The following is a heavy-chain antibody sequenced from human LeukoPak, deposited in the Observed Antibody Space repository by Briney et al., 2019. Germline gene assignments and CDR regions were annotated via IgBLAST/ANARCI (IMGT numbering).Heavy chain of an antibody. D-gene: IGHD6-19*01. J-gene: IGHJ4*02. Sequence: SETLSLTCAVYGGSFSGYYWSWIRQPPGKGLEWIGEINHSGSTNYNPSLKSRVTISVDTSKNQFSLKLSSVTAADTAVYYCARHLAVAGSYYFDYWGQGTLVTVSS. CDR3: ARHLAVAGSYYFDY. V-gene: IGHV4-34*01. CDR2: INHSGST. CDR1: GGSFSGYY.